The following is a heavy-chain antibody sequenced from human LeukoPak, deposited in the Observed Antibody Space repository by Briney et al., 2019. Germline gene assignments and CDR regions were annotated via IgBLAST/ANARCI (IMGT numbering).Heavy chain of an antibody. CDR1: GFTFGDYA. Sequence: GGSLRLSCTASGFTFGDYAMSWVRQAPGKGLEWVGFIRNKAYGGTTEYAASVKGRFTISRDDSKSIAYLQMNSLKTEDTAVYYCTRKEYYWGQGTLVTVSS. J-gene: IGHJ4*02. CDR3: TRKEYY. V-gene: IGHV3-49*04. CDR2: IRNKAYGGTT.